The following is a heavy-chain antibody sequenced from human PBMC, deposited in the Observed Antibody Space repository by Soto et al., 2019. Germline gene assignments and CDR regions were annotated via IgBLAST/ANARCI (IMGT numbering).Heavy chain of an antibody. CDR1: GFSFRSYW. D-gene: IGHD6-19*01. V-gene: IGHV3-74*03. CDR2: IDAAGSLT. Sequence: GGSVRLSCAASGFSFRSYWMHWVRQAPDKGLVWVSRIDAAGSLTMYADAVEGRFTISRDNAKNTLYLQMNSLRAEDTAVYYRATDQTVPGPSTFDFCGQGTLVTVSS. J-gene: IGHJ4*02. CDR3: ATDQTVPGPSTFDF.